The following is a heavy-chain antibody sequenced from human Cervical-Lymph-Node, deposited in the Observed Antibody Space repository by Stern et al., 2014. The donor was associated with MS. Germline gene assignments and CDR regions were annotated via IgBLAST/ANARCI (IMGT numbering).Heavy chain of an antibody. CDR1: GGTLRTYA. J-gene: IGHJ4*02. CDR3: ARGIVVVPATYYFDS. V-gene: IGHV1-69*01. Sequence: VQLVESGAEVKKPGSSVKVSCKASGGTLRTYAISWVRQAPGQGLEWMGGIIPTFDTSSYAQKFQGRLTITADESTTTAYMELSSLRSEDTAVYFCARGIVVVPATYYFDSWGQGTLVTVSS. D-gene: IGHD2-2*01. CDR2: IIPTFDTS.